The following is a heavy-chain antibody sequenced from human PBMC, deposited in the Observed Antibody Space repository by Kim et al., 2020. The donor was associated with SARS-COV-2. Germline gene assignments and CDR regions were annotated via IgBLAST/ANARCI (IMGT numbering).Heavy chain of an antibody. Sequence: GGSLRLSCAASGFTFSSYGMHWVRQAPGKGLEWVAVIWYDGSNKYYADSVKGRFTISRDNSKNTLYLQMNSLRAEDTAVYYCAREGDGMGTMVDNWFDPWGQGTLVTVSS. V-gene: IGHV3-33*01. J-gene: IGHJ5*02. CDR2: IWYDGSNK. CDR1: GFTFSSYG. CDR3: AREGDGMGTMVDNWFDP. D-gene: IGHD3-10*01.